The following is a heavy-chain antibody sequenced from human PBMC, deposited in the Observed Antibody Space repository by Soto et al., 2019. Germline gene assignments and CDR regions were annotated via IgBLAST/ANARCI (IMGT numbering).Heavy chain of an antibody. CDR2: ISSSSSYI. V-gene: IGHV3-21*01. CDR1: GFTFSGYS. CDR3: ARSPEIFSSSWYQLIYGMDV. J-gene: IGHJ6*02. Sequence: PGGSLRLSCAASGFTFSGYSMNWVRQAPGKGLEWVSSISSSSSYIYYADSVKGRFTISRDNAKNSLYPQMNSLRAEDTAVYYCARSPEIFSSSWYQLIYGMDVWGQGTTVTVSS. D-gene: IGHD6-13*01.